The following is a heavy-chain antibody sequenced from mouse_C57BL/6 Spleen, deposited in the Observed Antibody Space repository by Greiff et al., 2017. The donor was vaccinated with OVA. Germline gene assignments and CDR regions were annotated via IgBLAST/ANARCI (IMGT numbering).Heavy chain of an antibody. CDR3: ARYRVVSDY. CDR2: IYPGSGNT. Sequence: VQLQESGPELVKPGASVKISCKASGYSFTSYYIHWVKQRPGQGLEWIGWIYPGSGNTKYNEKFKGKATLTADTSSSTAYMQLSSLTSEDSAVYYCARYRVVSDYWGQGTTLTVSS. V-gene: IGHV1-66*01. CDR1: GYSFTSYY. J-gene: IGHJ2*01. D-gene: IGHD6-2*01.